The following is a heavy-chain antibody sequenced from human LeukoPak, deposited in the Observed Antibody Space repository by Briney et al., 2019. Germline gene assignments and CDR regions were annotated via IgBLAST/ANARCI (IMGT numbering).Heavy chain of an antibody. CDR3: AKAIGYCSSTSCPPGFQH. CDR1: GFTFSSYA. D-gene: IGHD2-2*03. J-gene: IGHJ1*01. V-gene: IGHV3-23*01. Sequence: PGGSLRLSCAASGFTFSSYAMSWVRQAPGKGLEWVSAISGSGGSTYYADSVKGRFTISRDNSKNTLYLQMNSLRAEDTAVYYCAKAIGYCSSTSCPPGFQHWGQGTLVTVSS. CDR2: ISGSGGST.